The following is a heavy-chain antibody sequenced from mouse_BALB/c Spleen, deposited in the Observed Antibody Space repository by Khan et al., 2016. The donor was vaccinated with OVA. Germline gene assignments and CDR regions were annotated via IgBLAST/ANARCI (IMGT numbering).Heavy chain of an antibody. V-gene: IGHV1S41*01. CDR3: ARSNYYGRSRYAMDY. CDR1: GYTFTSYW. CDR2: IAPGSGST. Sequence: DLVKPGASVKLSCKASGYTFTSYWINWIKQRPGQGLEWIGHIAPGSGSTYYNEMFKGMATLTVDTSSSTAYIQLSSLSSEESAVYFCARSNYYGRSRYAMDYWGQGTSVTVSS. D-gene: IGHD1-1*01. J-gene: IGHJ4*01.